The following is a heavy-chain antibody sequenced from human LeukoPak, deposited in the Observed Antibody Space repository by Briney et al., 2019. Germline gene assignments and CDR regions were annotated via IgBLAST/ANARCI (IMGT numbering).Heavy chain of an antibody. CDR3: ARVGGYDWRLDY. Sequence: PSETLSLTCTVSGGSIGSYYWSWIRQPPGKGLQWIGYVYYSGSTDYNPSLKSRVTVSVDRSKNQFSLKLSSVTAADTAVYYCARVGGYDWRLDYWGQGTLVTVSS. CDR2: VYYSGST. J-gene: IGHJ4*02. D-gene: IGHD5-12*01. CDR1: GGSIGSYY. V-gene: IGHV4-59*01.